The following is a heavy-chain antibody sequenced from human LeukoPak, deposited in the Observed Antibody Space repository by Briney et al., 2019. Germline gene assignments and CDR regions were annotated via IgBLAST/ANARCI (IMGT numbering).Heavy chain of an antibody. D-gene: IGHD3-10*01. Sequence: SETLSLTCAVYGGSFSGYYWSWIRQPPGKGLEWIGEINHSGSTNYNPSLKSRVTISVDTSKNQFSLKLSSVTAADTAVYYCAREGDYYGSGSYYVYDYWGQGTLVTVSS. CDR3: AREGDYYGSGSYYVYDY. V-gene: IGHV4-34*01. CDR2: INHSGST. J-gene: IGHJ4*02. CDR1: GGSFSGYY.